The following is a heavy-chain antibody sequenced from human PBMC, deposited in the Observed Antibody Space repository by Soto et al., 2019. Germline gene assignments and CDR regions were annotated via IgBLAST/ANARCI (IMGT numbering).Heavy chain of an antibody. CDR3: ARDFTYSGSYHGEYE. CDR1: GGTFSSYA. J-gene: IGHJ4*02. CDR2: IIPIFGTA. V-gene: IGHV1-69*01. D-gene: IGHD1-26*01. Sequence: QVQLVQSGAEVKKPGSSVKVSCKASGGTFSSYAISWVRQAPGQGLEWMGGIIPIFGTANYAQKFQGRVTITADEYTSPAYMELSSLRSEDTAVYYCARDFTYSGSYHGEYEWGQGTLVTLSS.